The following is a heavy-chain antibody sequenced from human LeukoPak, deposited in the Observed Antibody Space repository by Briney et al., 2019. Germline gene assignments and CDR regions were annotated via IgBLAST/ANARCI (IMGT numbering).Heavy chain of an antibody. J-gene: IGHJ6*02. CDR2: INHSGST. D-gene: IGHD2-2*01. V-gene: IGHV4-34*01. Sequence: PSETLSLTCAVYGGSFSGYYWSWIRQPPGKGLEWIGEINHSGSTNYNPSLKSRVTISVDTSKNQFSLKLSSVTAADTAVYYCARGWRCSSTSCYFRYYYGMDVWGQGTTVTVSS. CDR3: ARGWRCSSTSCYFRYYYGMDV. CDR1: GGSFSGYY.